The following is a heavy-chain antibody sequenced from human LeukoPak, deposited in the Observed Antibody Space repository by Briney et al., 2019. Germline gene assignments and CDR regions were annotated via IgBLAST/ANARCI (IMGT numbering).Heavy chain of an antibody. J-gene: IGHJ4*02. V-gene: IGHV3-23*01. D-gene: IGHD1-26*01. Sequence: GGSLRLSCAASGFTFSSYAMSWVRQAPGKGREWVSAISGSGGSTYYADSVKGRFTISRDNSKNTLYLQMNSLRAEDTAVYYCAKRTNGGSYWDLYFDYWGQGTLVTVSS. CDR2: ISGSGGST. CDR1: GFTFSSYA. CDR3: AKRTNGGSYWDLYFDY.